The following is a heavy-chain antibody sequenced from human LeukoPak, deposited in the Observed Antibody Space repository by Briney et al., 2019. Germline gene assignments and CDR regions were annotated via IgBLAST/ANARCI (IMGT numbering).Heavy chain of an antibody. J-gene: IGHJ4*02. V-gene: IGHV3-21*01. D-gene: IGHD2-15*01. CDR3: ARMHCSGGSCYSVWYYFDY. Sequence: GGSLRLACTASGFTFSSYSMEWVRQAPGKGLEWVSSISSSSSYIYYADSVKGRFTISRDNAKNSLYLQMNSLRAEDTAVYYCARMHCSGGSCYSVWYYFDYWGQGTLVTVSS. CDR1: GFTFSSYS. CDR2: ISSSSSYI.